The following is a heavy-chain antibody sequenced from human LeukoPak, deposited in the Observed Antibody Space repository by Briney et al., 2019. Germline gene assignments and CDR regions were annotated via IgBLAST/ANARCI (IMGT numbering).Heavy chain of an antibody. J-gene: IGHJ4*02. V-gene: IGHV3-7*01. D-gene: IGHD6-6*01. CDR3: ARGGAARPDF. Sequence: GGSLRLSCAASGFSLSDYWMNWVRQAPGKGLEWVANIKQDGSEKYYVDSVKGRFTISRDNAKNSLYLQMNSLRVEDTAVYYCARGGAARPDFWGQGTLVTVSS. CDR1: GFSLSDYW. CDR2: IKQDGSEK.